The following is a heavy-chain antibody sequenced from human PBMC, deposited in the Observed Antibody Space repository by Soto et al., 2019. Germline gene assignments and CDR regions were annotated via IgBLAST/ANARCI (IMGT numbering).Heavy chain of an antibody. V-gene: IGHV3-30*04. Sequence: GGSLRLSCAASGFTFIRYAMHWVLQAPGEGLEWVALVLSDGSVKYYADSVKGRFTISRDNSEDVVYLQMTSLRREDTADYYCVRDIFNDETLFDLWGQGTRVTVSS. CDR1: GFTFIRYA. CDR2: VLSDGSVK. CDR3: VRDIFNDETLFDL. J-gene: IGHJ4*02. D-gene: IGHD1-1*01.